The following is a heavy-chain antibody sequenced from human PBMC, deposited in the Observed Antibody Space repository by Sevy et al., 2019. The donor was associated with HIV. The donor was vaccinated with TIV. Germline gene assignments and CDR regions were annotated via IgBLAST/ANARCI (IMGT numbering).Heavy chain of an antibody. CDR3: ARGGISYYYYGMDV. J-gene: IGHJ6*02. D-gene: IGHD6-13*01. Sequence: SETLSLTCAVYGGSFSGYYWSWIRQPPGKGLEWIGEINHSGSTNYNPPLKSRVTISVDTSKNQFSLKLSSVTAADTAVYYCARGGISYYYYGMDVWGQGTTVTVSS. CDR2: INHSGST. CDR1: GGSFSGYY. V-gene: IGHV4-34*01.